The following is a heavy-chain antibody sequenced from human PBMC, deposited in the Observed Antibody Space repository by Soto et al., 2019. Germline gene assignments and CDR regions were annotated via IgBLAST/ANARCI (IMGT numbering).Heavy chain of an antibody. D-gene: IGHD6-13*01. CDR1: GDSVSNSGYY. Sequence: KTSETLSLTCTVSGDSVSNSGYYWGWIRQSPGKRLEWIGSVSFSGSKYYNPSLRSRVTFSVDTSKTLISLKLRSVTAADTAVYYCARGSIWQGRDCFDPWGQGTLVTVSS. V-gene: IGHV4-39*01. J-gene: IGHJ5*02. CDR2: VSFSGSK. CDR3: ARGSIWQGRDCFDP.